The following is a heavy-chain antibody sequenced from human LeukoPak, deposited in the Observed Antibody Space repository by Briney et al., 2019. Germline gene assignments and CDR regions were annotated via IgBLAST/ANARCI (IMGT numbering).Heavy chain of an antibody. D-gene: IGHD2/OR15-2a*01. CDR3: ARHRNFFDY. V-gene: IGHV4-59*01. CDR2: LHYSGNT. CDR1: GDSISSSY. Sequence: KSSETLSLTCTVSGDSISSSYWSWIRQPPGKGLEWIGYLHYSGNTNYNPSLKSRVTISVDTSRNRFSLKLSSVTAADTAVYYCARHRNFFDYWGQGILVTVSS. J-gene: IGHJ4*02.